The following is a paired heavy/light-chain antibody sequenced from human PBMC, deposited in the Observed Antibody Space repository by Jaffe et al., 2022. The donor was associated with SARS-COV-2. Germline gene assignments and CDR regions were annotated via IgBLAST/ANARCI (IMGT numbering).Light chain of an antibody. J-gene: IGKJ2*01. CDR3: QQYGSSNT. CDR1: QSVSSSY. Sequence: EIVLTQSPGTLSLSPGERATLSCRASQSVSSSYLAWYQQKPGQAPRLLIYGASSRATGIPDRFSGSGSGTDFTLTISRLEPEDFAVYYCQQYGSSNTFGQGTKLEIK. V-gene: IGKV3-20*01. CDR2: GAS.
Heavy chain of an antibody. V-gene: IGHV3-21*01. J-gene: IGHJ4*02. CDR3: ARGLTQWLVRIWGYFDY. CDR2: ISSSSSYI. D-gene: IGHD6-19*01. Sequence: EVQLVESGGGLVKPGGSLRLSCAASGFTFSSYSMNWVRQAPGKGLEWVSSISSSSSYIYYADSVKGRFTISRDNAKNSLYLQMNSLRAEDTAVYYCARGLTQWLVRIWGYFDYWGQGTLVTVSS. CDR1: GFTFSSYS.